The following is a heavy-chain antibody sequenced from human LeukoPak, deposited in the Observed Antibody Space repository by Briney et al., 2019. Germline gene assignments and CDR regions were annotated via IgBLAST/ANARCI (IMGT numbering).Heavy chain of an antibody. V-gene: IGHV3-23*01. Sequence: GGSLRLSCAASGFTFSSYAMSWVRQAPGKGLEWVSAISGSGGSTYYADSVKGRFTISRDNSKNTLYLQMNSLRAEDTAVYYCAKDRPPWQQLGRYFDYWGQGTLVSVSS. CDR1: GFTFSSYA. D-gene: IGHD6-13*01. CDR3: AKDRPPWQQLGRYFDY. CDR2: ISGSGGST. J-gene: IGHJ4*02.